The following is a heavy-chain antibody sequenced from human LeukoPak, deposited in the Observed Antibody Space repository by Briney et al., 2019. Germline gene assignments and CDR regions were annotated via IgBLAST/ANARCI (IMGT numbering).Heavy chain of an antibody. J-gene: IGHJ4*02. CDR1: GYNFIASA. CDR2: INANGNT. D-gene: IGHD5/OR15-5a*01. Sequence: ASVKVSCKASGYNFIASALHWVRQAPGQRLEWMGWINANGNTKYSEKFQGRVTITRDTSASAAYMEVSSLRSEDTAVYYCARVYSVYDTIDFWGQGTPVTVSS. V-gene: IGHV1-3*01. CDR3: ARVYSVYDTIDF.